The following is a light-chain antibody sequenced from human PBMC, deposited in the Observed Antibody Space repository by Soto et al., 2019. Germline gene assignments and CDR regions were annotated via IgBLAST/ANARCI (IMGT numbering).Light chain of an antibody. CDR1: QSISSY. CDR2: DGS. V-gene: IGKV3-11*01. Sequence: EIVLTQSPATLSLSPGERATLSCRVSQSISSYLVWYQQKLGQAPRLLVYDGSKRATGIPARFSGSGSGTDFTLTISSLEPEDFAVYYCQQRKNWPLTVGGGTKVDIK. CDR3: QQRKNWPLT. J-gene: IGKJ4*01.